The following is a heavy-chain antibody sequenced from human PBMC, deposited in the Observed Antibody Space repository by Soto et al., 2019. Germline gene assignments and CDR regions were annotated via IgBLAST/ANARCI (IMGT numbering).Heavy chain of an antibody. CDR2: TYFRSKWYN. CDR1: GDSVSSKTAA. J-gene: IGHJ5*02. V-gene: IGHV6-1*01. D-gene: IGHD3-9*01. Sequence: SQTLSLTCAISGDSVSSKTAAWNWIRQSPSRGHEWLGRTYFRSKWYNVYAISVKSLITISPDTSKNQFSLLLNSVTPEDTAVYYCARVTFDHFVHWFDPWGQGTLVTVSS. CDR3: ARVTFDHFVHWFDP.